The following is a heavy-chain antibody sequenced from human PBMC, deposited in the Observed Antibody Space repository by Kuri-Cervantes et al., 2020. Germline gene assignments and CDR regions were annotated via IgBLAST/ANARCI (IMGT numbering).Heavy chain of an antibody. CDR3: ATAGADYGDYYYYSMDV. CDR1: GYTLTELS. Sequence: ASVKVSCKVSGYTLTELSMHWVRQAPGKGLEWMGGFDPEDGETIYAQKFQGRVTMTEDTSTDTAYMELSSLRSEDTAVYYCATAGADYGDYYYYSMDVWGQGTTVTVSS. CDR2: FDPEDGET. V-gene: IGHV1-24*01. J-gene: IGHJ6*02. D-gene: IGHD4-17*01.